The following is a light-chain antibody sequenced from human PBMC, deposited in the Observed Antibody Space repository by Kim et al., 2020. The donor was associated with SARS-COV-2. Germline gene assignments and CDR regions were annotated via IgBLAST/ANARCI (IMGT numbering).Light chain of an antibody. Sequence: SPGESATLSCRASQSVGRNYLAWYQHKPGQGPRLLIYDASSRATGIPDRFSGSGSGTDFILTISRVEPDDSTVYYCHQYASSPLTFGGGTKVDIK. J-gene: IGKJ4*01. CDR3: HQYASSPLT. CDR2: DAS. V-gene: IGKV3-20*01. CDR1: QSVGRNY.